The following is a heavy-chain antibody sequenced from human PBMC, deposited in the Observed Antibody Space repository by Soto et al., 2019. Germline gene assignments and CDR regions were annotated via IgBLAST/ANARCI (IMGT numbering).Heavy chain of an antibody. D-gene: IGHD2-2*02. CDR3: TSRPQAIAVVPAAIGLDCFDP. CDR2: IIPIFGTA. CDR1: GGTFSSYA. V-gene: IGHV1-69*06. Sequence: QVQLVQSGAEVKKPGSSVKVSCKASGGTFSSYAISWVRQAPGQGLEWMGGIIPIFGTANYAQKFQGRVTINADKSTSTAYLELGTQRSEDTAVYYCTSRPQAIAVVPAAIGLDCFDPWGQGTLVTVSS. J-gene: IGHJ5*02.